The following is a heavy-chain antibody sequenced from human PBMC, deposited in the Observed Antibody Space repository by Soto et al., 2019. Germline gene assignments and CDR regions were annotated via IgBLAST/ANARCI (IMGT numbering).Heavy chain of an antibody. V-gene: IGHV1-46*01. CDR1: GYTFTSYY. CDR3: ARVGYYGSGSYREYFDY. CDR2: INPSGGST. J-gene: IGHJ4*02. D-gene: IGHD3-10*01. Sequence: QVQLVQSGTEVKKPGASVKVSCKASGYTFTSYYMHWVRQAPGQGLEWMGIINPSGGSTSYAQKFQGRVTMTRDTSTSTVYMELSSLRSEDTAVYYCARVGYYGSGSYREYFDYWGQGTLVTVSS.